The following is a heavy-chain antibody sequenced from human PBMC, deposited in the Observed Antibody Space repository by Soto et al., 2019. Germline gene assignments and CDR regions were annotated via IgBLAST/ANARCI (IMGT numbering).Heavy chain of an antibody. Sequence: SETLSLTCTVSGGSISSGGYYWTWIRQHPGKGLEWIGYNYYSGITYYNPSLKSRVTISLDTSKNQFSLKLSSVTAADTAVYYCARGWGRIFDYWGQGTLVTVSS. CDR2: NYYSGIT. V-gene: IGHV4-31*03. J-gene: IGHJ4*02. D-gene: IGHD7-27*01. CDR3: ARGWGRIFDY. CDR1: GGSISSGGYY.